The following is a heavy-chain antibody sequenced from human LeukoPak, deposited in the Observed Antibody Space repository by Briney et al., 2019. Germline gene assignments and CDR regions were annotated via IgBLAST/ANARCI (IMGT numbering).Heavy chain of an antibody. CDR3: AICPTDKYDDDHADY. Sequence: GGSLRLSCAASGFMFNNYWMSWVRQAPGKGLEWVANIKEDGSEKYYVDSVKGRFTISRDNAKNLLYLQMNSLRAEDTAVYYCAICPTDKYDDDHADYWGQGSLVTVSS. D-gene: IGHD3-3*01. CDR2: IKEDGSEK. V-gene: IGHV3-7*01. J-gene: IGHJ4*02. CDR1: GFMFNNYW.